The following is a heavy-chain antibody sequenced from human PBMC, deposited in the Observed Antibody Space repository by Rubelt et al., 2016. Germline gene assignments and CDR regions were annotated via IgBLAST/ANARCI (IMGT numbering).Heavy chain of an antibody. CDR1: GFTFSNAW. CDR3: ARALETWADFAYFHY. J-gene: IGHJ4*02. D-gene: IGHD3-16*01. V-gene: IGHV3-64*01. CDR2: ISSSGSST. Sequence: SGGGLVKPGGSLRISCTGSGFTFSNAWLSWVRQAPGKGLEYVSAISSSGSSTYYASSVTGRFTVSRDNSKNTLYLQMNSLRAEDTAVYYCARALETWADFAYFHYWGQGTLVTVSS.